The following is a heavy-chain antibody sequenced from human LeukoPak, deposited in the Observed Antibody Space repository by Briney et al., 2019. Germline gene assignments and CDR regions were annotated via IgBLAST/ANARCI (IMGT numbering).Heavy chain of an antibody. D-gene: IGHD1-14*01. V-gene: IGHV3-7*01. J-gene: IGHJ4*02. CDR3: TRDRSRAEDD. CDR1: GFTFSGHW. CDR2: INQGGSGK. Sequence: GGSLRLSCAASGFTFSGHWMSWVRQAPGKGLEWVANINQGGSGKYYVDSVKGRFTISRDNANNLLYLQMNSLRGEDTAVYYCTRDRSRAEDDWGQGTLVTVSS.